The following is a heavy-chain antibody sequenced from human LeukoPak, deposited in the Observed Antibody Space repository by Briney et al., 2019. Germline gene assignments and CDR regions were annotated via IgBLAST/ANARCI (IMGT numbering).Heavy chain of an antibody. J-gene: IGHJ4*02. CDR2: IYYSGST. CDR3: ASVPYDTGRVDY. CDR1: GGSISSSSYY. Sequence: PSETLSLTCTVSGGSISSSSYYWGWIRQPPGKGLEWIGSIYYSGSTYYNPSLKSRVTISVDTSKNQFSLKLSSVTAADTAVYYCASVPYDTGRVDYWGQGTLVTVSS. V-gene: IGHV4-39*01. D-gene: IGHD3-22*01.